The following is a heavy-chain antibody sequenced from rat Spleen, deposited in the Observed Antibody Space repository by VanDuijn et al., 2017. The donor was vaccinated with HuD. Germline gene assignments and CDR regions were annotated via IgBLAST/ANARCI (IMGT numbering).Heavy chain of an antibody. CDR1: GFSLTSYH. CDR2: IWAGGDT. CDR3: TSPFRWFAY. Sequence: QVQLKESGPGLVQPSQTLSLTCTVSGFSLTSYHVSWVRQPPGKSLVWMGTIWAGGDTNYNSAVQSRLSISRDTSKSQVFLKMNSLQTEDTAIYFCTSPFRWFAYWGQGTLVTVSS. J-gene: IGHJ3*01. V-gene: IGHV2-13*01.